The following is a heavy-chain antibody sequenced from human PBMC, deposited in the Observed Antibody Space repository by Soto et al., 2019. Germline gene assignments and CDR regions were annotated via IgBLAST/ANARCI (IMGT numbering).Heavy chain of an antibody. V-gene: IGHV3-11*01. CDR2: ISSSGTSI. J-gene: IGHJ6*01. CDR1: GVTFSDCY. D-gene: IGHD3-10*01. Sequence: QVQLVESGGGLVKPGGSLRLSCAVSGVTFSDCYMNWIRQAPGKGLEWVSYISSSGTSINYAGSVKGRFTISRDNAKNSLCLQMNSLRAEGLVSYYCVRFRFGEWGFAMDFLWQGTSVTVSS. CDR3: VRFRFGEWGFAMDF.